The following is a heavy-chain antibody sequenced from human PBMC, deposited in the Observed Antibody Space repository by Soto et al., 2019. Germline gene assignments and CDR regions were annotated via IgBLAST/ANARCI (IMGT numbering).Heavy chain of an antibody. D-gene: IGHD3-22*01. V-gene: IGHV4-34*01. CDR2: INHSGGT. CDR3: ARGAPIFYYDSNGFYPLFDY. Sequence: QVQLQQWGAGLLKPSETLSLTCAVYGGSFSDYYWPWIRQPPGKGLEWIGEINHSGGTNYSPSLKSRVTISVDTSTNQFSLKLSSVTAADTAVYYCARGAPIFYYDSNGFYPLFDYWGQGTLVTVSS. J-gene: IGHJ4*02. CDR1: GGSFSDYY.